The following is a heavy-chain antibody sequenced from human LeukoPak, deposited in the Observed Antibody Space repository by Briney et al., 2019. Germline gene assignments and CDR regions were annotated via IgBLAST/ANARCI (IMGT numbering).Heavy chain of an antibody. CDR3: ARGNSGWRNSWFDP. Sequence: PGGSLRLSCAASGFTFSSYEMNWVRQAPGEGLEWVSYISSSGSTIYYADSVKGRFTISRDNAKNSLYLQMNSLRAEDTAVYYCARGNSGWRNSWFDPWGQGTLVTVSS. J-gene: IGHJ5*02. V-gene: IGHV3-48*03. D-gene: IGHD6-19*01. CDR1: GFTFSSYE. CDR2: ISSSGSTI.